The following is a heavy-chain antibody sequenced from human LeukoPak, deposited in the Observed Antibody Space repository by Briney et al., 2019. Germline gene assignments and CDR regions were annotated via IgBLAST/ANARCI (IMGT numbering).Heavy chain of an antibody. J-gene: IGHJ4*02. CDR3: ARMAYYYDSDGYSQLDY. CDR2: IYTSGST. CDR1: GVSVSSGTYY. Sequence: PSETLSLNCTVSGVSVSSGTYYWTWIRQPPGKGLEWIGNIYTSGSTNYSPSLKSRLTISLDTSKNQFSLKLSSVTAADTAVYYCARMAYYYDSDGYSQLDYWGQGTLVTVSS. V-gene: IGHV4-61*01. D-gene: IGHD3-22*01.